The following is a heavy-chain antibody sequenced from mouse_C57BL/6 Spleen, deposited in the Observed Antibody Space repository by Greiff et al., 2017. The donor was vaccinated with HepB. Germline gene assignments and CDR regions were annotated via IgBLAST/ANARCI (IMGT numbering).Heavy chain of an antibody. Sequence: VQLQQPGAELVRPGSSVKLSCKASGYTFTSYWMHWVKQRPIQGLEWIGNIDPSDSETHYNQKFKDKATLTVDKSSSTAYMQLSSLTSEDSAVYYCARGGFDYGSSYDAMDYWGQGTSVTVSS. D-gene: IGHD1-1*01. J-gene: IGHJ4*01. CDR3: ARGGFDYGSSYDAMDY. CDR2: IDPSDSET. V-gene: IGHV1-52*01. CDR1: GYTFTSYW.